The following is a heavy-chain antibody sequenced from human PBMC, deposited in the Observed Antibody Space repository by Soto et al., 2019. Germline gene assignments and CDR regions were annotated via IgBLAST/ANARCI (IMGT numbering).Heavy chain of an antibody. Sequence: PGGSLRLSCAASGGPFSSYAMSWVRQAPGKGPEWVSAISGSGGSTYYADSVKGRFTISRDNSKNTLYLQMNSLRAEDTAVYYCAKDRGRRIAVAGEFDYWGQGTLVTVSS. V-gene: IGHV3-23*01. CDR3: AKDRGRRIAVAGEFDY. J-gene: IGHJ4*02. CDR1: GGPFSSYA. D-gene: IGHD6-19*01. CDR2: ISGSGGST.